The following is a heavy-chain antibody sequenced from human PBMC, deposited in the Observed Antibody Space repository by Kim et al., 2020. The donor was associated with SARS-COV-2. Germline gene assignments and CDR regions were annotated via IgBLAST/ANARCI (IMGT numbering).Heavy chain of an antibody. CDR1: GFTSSSYW. CDR2: IHSVGT. CDR3: ARGSGYGKENWFDL. Sequence: GGSLRLSCAASGFTSSSYWMHWVRQAPGKGLAWVSGIHSVGTSHADTVKGRFTISRDNAKNTVYLQMNSLRAEDTAVYYCARGSGYGKENWFDLWGQGTPVTVSS. V-gene: IGHV3-74*01. D-gene: IGHD3-3*01. J-gene: IGHJ5*02.